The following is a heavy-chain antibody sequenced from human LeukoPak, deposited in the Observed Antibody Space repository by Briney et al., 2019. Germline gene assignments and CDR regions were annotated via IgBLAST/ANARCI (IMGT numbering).Heavy chain of an antibody. D-gene: IGHD2-15*01. CDR2: INHSGST. CDR1: GGSFSGYY. Sequence: SETLSLTCAVYGGSFSGYYWSWIRQPPGKGLEWIGEINHSGSTNYNPSLKSRVTISVDTSKNQFSLKLSSVTAADTAVYYCARGGPPLLSGPYGGPMDYWGQGTLVTVSS. V-gene: IGHV4-34*01. CDR3: ARGGPPLLSGPYGGPMDY. J-gene: IGHJ4*02.